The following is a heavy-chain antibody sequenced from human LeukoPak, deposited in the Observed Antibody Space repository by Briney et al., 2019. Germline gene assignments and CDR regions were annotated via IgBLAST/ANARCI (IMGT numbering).Heavy chain of an antibody. Sequence: GASVKVSCKASGYTFTSYDINWVRQATGQGLEWMGWMNPNSGNTGYAQKFQGRATITRNTSISTAYMELSSLRSEDTAVYYCAREAVTYYDFWSGYLRAFDIWGQGTMVTVSS. V-gene: IGHV1-8*03. CDR2: MNPNSGNT. CDR1: GYTFTSYD. D-gene: IGHD3-3*01. J-gene: IGHJ3*02. CDR3: AREAVTYYDFWSGYLRAFDI.